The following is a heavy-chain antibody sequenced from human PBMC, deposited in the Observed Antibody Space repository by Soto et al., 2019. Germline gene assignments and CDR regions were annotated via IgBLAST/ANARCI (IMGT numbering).Heavy chain of an antibody. CDR3: AVSLDVSFIVEAGNYYCYYMDV. Sequence: VASVKVSCKASGYTFTSYYMHWVRQAPGQGLEWMGIINPSGGSTSYAQKFQGRVTMTRDTSTSTVYMELSSLRSEDTAVYYCAVSLDVSFIVEAGNYYCYYMDVWGKGTTVTVSS. V-gene: IGHV1-46*03. CDR2: INPSGGST. D-gene: IGHD2-15*01. J-gene: IGHJ6*03. CDR1: GYTFTSYY.